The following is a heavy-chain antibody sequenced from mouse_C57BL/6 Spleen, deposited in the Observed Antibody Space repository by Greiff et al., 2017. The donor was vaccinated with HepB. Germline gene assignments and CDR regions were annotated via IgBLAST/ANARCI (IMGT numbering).Heavy chain of an antibody. V-gene: IGHV1-7*01. Sequence: VQLQQSGAELAKPGASVKLSCKASGYTFTSYWMHWVKQRPGQGLEWIGYINPSSGYTKYNQKFKDKATLTADKSSSTAYMQLSSLTYEDSAVYYCAIITTDWYFDVWGTGTTVTVSS. CDR2: INPSSGYT. CDR3: AIITTDWYFDV. D-gene: IGHD1-1*01. CDR1: GYTFTSYW. J-gene: IGHJ1*03.